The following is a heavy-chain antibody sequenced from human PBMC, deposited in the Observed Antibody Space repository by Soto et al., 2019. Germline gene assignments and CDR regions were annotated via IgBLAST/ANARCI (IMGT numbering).Heavy chain of an antibody. V-gene: IGHV3-23*01. D-gene: IGHD2-21*01. CDR1: GFTFSSYA. CDR3: AIVRPSYYGMDV. J-gene: IGHJ6*02. CDR2: ISGSGGST. Sequence: GSLRLSCAASGFTFSSYAMSWVRQAPGKGLEWVSAISGSGGSTYYADSVKGRFTISRDNSKNTLYLQMNSLRAEDTAVYYCAIVRPSYYGMDVWGQGTTVTVSS.